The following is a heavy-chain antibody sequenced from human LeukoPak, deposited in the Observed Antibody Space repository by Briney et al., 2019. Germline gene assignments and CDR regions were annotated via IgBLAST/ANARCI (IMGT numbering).Heavy chain of an antibody. J-gene: IGHJ6*03. CDR2: MNPNSGNT. CDR3: ARGGVLWFGDYYYYMDV. CDR1: GYTFTSYD. Sequence: ASVTVSFKGSGYTFTSYDINGVGQATGEGLEGMGWMNPNSGNTGYAQKFQGRVTITRNSSISEAYMEVSSLRSEDTAVYYCARGGVLWFGDYYYYMDVWGKGTTVTISS. D-gene: IGHD3-10*01. V-gene: IGHV1-8*01.